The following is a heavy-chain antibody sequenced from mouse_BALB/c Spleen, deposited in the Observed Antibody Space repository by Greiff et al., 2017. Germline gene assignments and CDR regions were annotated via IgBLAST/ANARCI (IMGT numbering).Heavy chain of an antibody. CDR3: ARGAYYSPLAY. V-gene: IGHV5-6-5*01. CDR1: GFTFSSYA. J-gene: IGHJ3*01. D-gene: IGHD2-12*01. CDR2: ISSGGST. Sequence: EVQLQESGGGLVKPGGSLKLSCAASGFTFSSYAMSWVRQTPEKRLEWVASISSGGSTYYPDSVKGRFTISRDNARNILYLQMSSLRSEDTAMYYCARGAYYSPLAYWGQGTLVTVSA.